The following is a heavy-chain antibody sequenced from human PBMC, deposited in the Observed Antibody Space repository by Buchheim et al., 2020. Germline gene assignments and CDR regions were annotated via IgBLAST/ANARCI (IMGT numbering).Heavy chain of an antibody. CDR2: IYYSGST. CDR3: ARVPLYYYDSSGYYWLGFDY. D-gene: IGHD3-22*01. CDR1: GGSISSYY. Sequence: QVQLQESGPGLVKPSETLSLTCTVSGGSISSYYWSWIRQPPGKGLEWIGYIYYSGSTNYNPSLKSRVTISVDTSKNQFSLKLSSVTAADTAVYNCARVPLYYYDSSGYYWLGFDYWGQGTL. V-gene: IGHV4-59*01. J-gene: IGHJ4*02.